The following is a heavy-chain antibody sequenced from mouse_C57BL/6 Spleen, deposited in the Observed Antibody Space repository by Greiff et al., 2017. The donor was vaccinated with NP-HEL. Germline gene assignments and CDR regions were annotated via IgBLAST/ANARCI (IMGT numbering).Heavy chain of an antibody. CDR1: GYTFTSYW. CDR3: ARGRYYGSRYFDV. D-gene: IGHD1-1*01. J-gene: IGHJ1*03. CDR2: IGPNSGGT. V-gene: IGHV1-72*01. Sequence: VQLQQPGAELVKPGASVKLSCKASGYTFTSYWMHWVKQRPGRGLEWIGRIGPNSGGTKYNEKFKSKATLTVDKPSSTAYMQLSSLTSEDSAVYYCARGRYYGSRYFDVWGTGTTVTVS.